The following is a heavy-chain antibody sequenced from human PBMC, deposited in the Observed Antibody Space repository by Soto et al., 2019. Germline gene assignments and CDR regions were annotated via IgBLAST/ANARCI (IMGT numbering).Heavy chain of an antibody. J-gene: IGHJ4*02. D-gene: IGHD5-18*01. V-gene: IGHV4-31*03. CDR2: IYYSGST. Sequence: QVQLQESGPGLVKPSQTLSLTCTVSGGSISSGGYYWSWIRQHPGKGLEWIGYIYYSGSTYYNPTLNSRFTISVDTSKNQFSLKLSSVTAADTAVYYCARSGYSYGPNPLLYWGQGTLVTVSS. CDR1: GGSISSGGYY. CDR3: ARSGYSYGPNPLLY.